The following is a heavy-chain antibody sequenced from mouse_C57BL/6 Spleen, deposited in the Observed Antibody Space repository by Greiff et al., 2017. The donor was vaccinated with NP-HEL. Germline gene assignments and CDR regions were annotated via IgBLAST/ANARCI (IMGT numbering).Heavy chain of an antibody. CDR1: GYTFTSYW. J-gene: IGHJ4*01. D-gene: IGHD1-1*01. V-gene: IGHV1-50*01. Sequence: QVQLQQPGAELVKPGASVKLSCKASGYTFTSYWMQWVKQRPGQGLEWIGEIDPSDSYTNYNQKFKGKATLTVDTSSSTAYMQLSSLTSEDSAVYYCARGTTVVAPYYYAMDYWGQGTSVTVSS. CDR3: ARGTTVVAPYYYAMDY. CDR2: IDPSDSYT.